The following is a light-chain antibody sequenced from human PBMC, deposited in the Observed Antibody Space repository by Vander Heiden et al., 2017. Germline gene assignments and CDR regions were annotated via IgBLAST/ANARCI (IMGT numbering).Light chain of an antibody. CDR3: QQDNTYPWT. V-gene: IGKV1-5*01. CDR2: DAS. Sequence: DIQMTQSPSTLSASVGDRVTITCRASQSIGIWLAWYQQKPGKAPKLLIYDASNLERGVPSTFSGSGSGTEFTLTISSLRPDDFTTYYCQQDNTYPWTFGQGTKVEIK. J-gene: IGKJ1*01. CDR1: QSIGIW.